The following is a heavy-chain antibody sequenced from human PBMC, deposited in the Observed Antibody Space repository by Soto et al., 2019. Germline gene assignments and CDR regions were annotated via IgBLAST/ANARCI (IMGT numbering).Heavy chain of an antibody. Sequence: ASVKVSCKASGYTLTSYGVSWVRQAPGQGLEWMGWISAYNGNTNYAQKLQGRVTMTTDTSTSTAYMELRSLRSDDTAVYYCARVEQQLVTFDYWGQGTLVTVS. J-gene: IGHJ4*02. CDR2: ISAYNGNT. CDR3: ARVEQQLVTFDY. V-gene: IGHV1-18*01. D-gene: IGHD6-13*01. CDR1: GYTLTSYG.